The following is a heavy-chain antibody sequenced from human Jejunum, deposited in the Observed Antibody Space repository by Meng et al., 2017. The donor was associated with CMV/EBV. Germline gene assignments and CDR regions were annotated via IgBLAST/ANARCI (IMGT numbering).Heavy chain of an antibody. Sequence: QVQLQESGPGLVKPSGTLSLICTVSGCSIRSYYWSWIRLPAGKGLEWIGRFYTSGSTNYNPSLKSRVTMSLDTPKNQFSLKLTSVTAADTALYFCARDGGLDCGGDCYFDHWGQGILVTVSS. J-gene: IGHJ4*02. V-gene: IGHV4-4*07. CDR3: ARDGGLDCGGDCYFDH. D-gene: IGHD2-21*02. CDR2: FYTSGST. CDR1: GCSIRSYY.